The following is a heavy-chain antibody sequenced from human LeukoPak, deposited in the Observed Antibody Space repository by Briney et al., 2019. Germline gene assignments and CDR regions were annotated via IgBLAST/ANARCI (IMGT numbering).Heavy chain of an antibody. V-gene: IGHV4-39*01. CDR3: ARLYPPPTVTTAFDY. CDR2: IYYSGST. D-gene: IGHD4-17*01. CDR1: GGSISSSSYY. J-gene: IGHJ4*02. Sequence: SETLSLTCTVSGGSISSSSYYWGWIRQPPGKGLEWIGSIYYSGSTYYNPSLKSRVTISVDTSKNQFSLKLSSVTAADTAVYYCARLYPPPTVTTAFDYWGQGTLVTVSS.